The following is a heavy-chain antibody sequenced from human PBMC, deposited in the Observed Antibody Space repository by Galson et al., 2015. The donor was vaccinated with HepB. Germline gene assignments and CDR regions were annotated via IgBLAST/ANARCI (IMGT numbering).Heavy chain of an antibody. D-gene: IGHD5-18*01. V-gene: IGHV1-69*13. CDR2: IIPIFDTA. Sequence: SVKVSCKASGGTFSSYAISWVRQAPGQGLEWMGGIIPIFDTANYAQKFQGRVTITADESTSTAYMELSSLRSEDTAVYYCATELPILGYSYGHAFDYWGQGTLVTVSS. CDR3: ATELPILGYSYGHAFDY. J-gene: IGHJ4*02. CDR1: GGTFSSYA.